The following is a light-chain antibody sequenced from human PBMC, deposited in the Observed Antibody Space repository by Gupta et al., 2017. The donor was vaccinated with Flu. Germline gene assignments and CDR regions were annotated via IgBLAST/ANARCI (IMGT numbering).Light chain of an antibody. J-gene: IGKJ1*01. V-gene: IGKV2-28*01. CDR3: RQGLQTPRT. CDR1: QSLLHTNGYNY. Sequence: VRTQFPLSLHVPRGEPASISCRPSQSLLHTNGYNYLDWYLQKPGQAPQLLIYVGSNWACGVPDRFSGSGSGTDFTLKISRVEAEDVGVYYCRQGLQTPRTFGQGTKVEI. CDR2: VGS.